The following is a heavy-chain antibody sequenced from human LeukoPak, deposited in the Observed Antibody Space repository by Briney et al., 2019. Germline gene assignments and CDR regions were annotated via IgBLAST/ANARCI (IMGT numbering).Heavy chain of an antibody. Sequence: PGGSLRLSCAASGFTFSSYWMSWVRQAPGKGLEWVANIKQDGSEKYYVDPVKGRFTISRDNAKNSLYLQMNSLRAEDTAVYYCARWRVYSGYGLDYYYYYGMDVWGQGTTVTVSS. CDR2: IKQDGSEK. J-gene: IGHJ6*02. D-gene: IGHD5-12*01. CDR1: GFTFSSYW. CDR3: ARWRVYSGYGLDYYYYYGMDV. V-gene: IGHV3-7*01.